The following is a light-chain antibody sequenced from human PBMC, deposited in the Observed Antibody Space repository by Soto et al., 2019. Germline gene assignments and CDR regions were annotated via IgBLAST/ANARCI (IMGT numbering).Light chain of an antibody. V-gene: IGLV6-57*01. Sequence: NFMLTQPHSVSESPGKTVIISCTRSSGSIASNYVQWYQQRPGSSPTTVIYEDNQRPSGVPDRFSGSIDSSSNSASLTISGLETEDEADHYCQSYDATNQVFGGGTQLTVL. CDR3: QSYDATNQV. CDR2: EDN. CDR1: SGSIASNY. J-gene: IGLJ3*02.